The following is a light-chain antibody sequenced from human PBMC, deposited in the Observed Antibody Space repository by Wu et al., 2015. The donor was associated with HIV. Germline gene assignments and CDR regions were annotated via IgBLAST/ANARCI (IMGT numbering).Light chain of an antibody. CDR1: QSVSSY. V-gene: IGKV3-11*01. CDR3: QQRSNWPLT. CDR2: DAS. J-gene: IGKJ4*01. Sequence: ELVLTQSPATLSLSPGETATLSCRASQSVSSYLAWYQQKPGQAPRLLIYDASNRATGIPARFSGSGSGTDFTLTISSLEPEDFAVYYCQQRSNWPLTFGGGDQGGDQT.